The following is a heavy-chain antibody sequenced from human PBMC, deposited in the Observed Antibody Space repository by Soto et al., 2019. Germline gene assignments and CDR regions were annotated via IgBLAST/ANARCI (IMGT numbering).Heavy chain of an antibody. CDR3: ARGLLVCFGELSRRGGYYYYMDV. CDR1: GGSFSGYY. J-gene: IGHJ6*03. D-gene: IGHD3-10*01. CDR2: INDSGST. V-gene: IGHV4-34*01. Sequence: QVQLQQWGAGLLKPSETLSLTCAVYGGSFSGYYWSWIRQTPGKGLEWIGEINDSGSTNHNPALESRVTILVDTPKNQFSLKLSSVTAADTAVYYCARGLLVCFGELSRRGGYYYYMDVWGKGTTVTVSS.